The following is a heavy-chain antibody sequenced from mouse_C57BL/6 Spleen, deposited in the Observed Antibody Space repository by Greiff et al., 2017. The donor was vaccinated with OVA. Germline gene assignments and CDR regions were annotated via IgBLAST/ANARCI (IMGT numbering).Heavy chain of an antibody. D-gene: IGHD3-1*01. CDR2: ISSGGSYT. J-gene: IGHJ4*01. CDR3: ARDRVDY. CDR1: GFTFSSYG. V-gene: IGHV5-6*01. Sequence: EVKLMESGGDLVKPGGSLKLSCAASGFTFSSYGMSWVRQTPDKRLEWVATISSGGSYTYYPDSVKGRFTISRDNAKNTLYLQMSSLKSEDTAMYYCARDRVDYWGQGTSVTVSS.